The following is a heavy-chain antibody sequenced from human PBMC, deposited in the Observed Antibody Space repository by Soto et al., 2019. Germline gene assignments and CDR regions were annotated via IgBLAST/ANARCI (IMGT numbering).Heavy chain of an antibody. Sequence: EVQLLESGGGLVQPGGSLRLSCAASGFTFSSYAMSWVRQAPGKALEWVSAVSGSGGSTYYADSVKGRFTISRDNSKNMLYLQMSSLRAEDTAVYYCAKYYYDSSGYYQDIPNKGMDVWGHGTTVTVSS. J-gene: IGHJ6*02. V-gene: IGHV3-23*01. CDR1: GFTFSSYA. CDR3: AKYYYDSSGYYQDIPNKGMDV. CDR2: VSGSGGST. D-gene: IGHD3-22*01.